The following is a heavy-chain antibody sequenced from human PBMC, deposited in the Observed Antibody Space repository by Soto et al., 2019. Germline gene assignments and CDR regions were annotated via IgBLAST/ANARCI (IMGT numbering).Heavy chain of an antibody. CDR2: LSGSGGST. CDR1: GFTFSSYD. V-gene: IGHV3-23*01. J-gene: IGHJ4*02. Sequence: EVQVLESGGALVQPGGSPRLSCAASGFTFSSYDMSWVRQAPGKGLEWVSGLSGSGGSTYYADSVKGRFTISRDNSKNTLYLQMNSLRAEDTAVYYCAKGWGDYWGQGTLVTVSS. CDR3: AKGWGDY. D-gene: IGHD3-16*01.